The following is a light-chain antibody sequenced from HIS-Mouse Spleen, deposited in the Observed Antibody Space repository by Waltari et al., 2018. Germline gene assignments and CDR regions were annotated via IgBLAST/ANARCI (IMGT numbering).Light chain of an antibody. CDR3: YSTDSSGNHRV. Sequence: SYELTQPPSVSVSPGQTARITCSGDALPKKYAYWYQQKSGQAPVLVIYEDSQRPSGIPGRFSGSSSGTMATLTISGAKVEDEADYYCYSTDSSGNHRVFGGGTKLTVL. V-gene: IGLV3-10*01. CDR2: EDS. J-gene: IGLJ2*01. CDR1: ALPKKY.